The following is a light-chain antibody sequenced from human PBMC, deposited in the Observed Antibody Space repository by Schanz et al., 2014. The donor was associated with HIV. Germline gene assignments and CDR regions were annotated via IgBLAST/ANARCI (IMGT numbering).Light chain of an antibody. CDR1: QSISNN. Sequence: EIVLTQSPATLSVSPGERATLSCRASQSISNNLAWYQLKPGQAPRLLIYGASSRATGIPDRFSGSGSGTDFTLTISRLEPEDFAVYYCQHHATSPRTFGQGTRVEIK. CDR2: GAS. V-gene: IGKV3-20*01. CDR3: QHHATSPRT. J-gene: IGKJ1*01.